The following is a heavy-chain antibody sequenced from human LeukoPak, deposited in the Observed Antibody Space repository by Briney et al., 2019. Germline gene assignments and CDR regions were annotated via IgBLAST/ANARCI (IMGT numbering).Heavy chain of an antibody. D-gene: IGHD5-18*01. V-gene: IGHV3-30*18. Sequence: GGSLRLSCAASGFTFSSYGMHWVREAPGKGLEWVAGISYDGRNKEYVDSVKGRFTISRDNSKNTLYLQMNSLRAEDTAVYNCAKDRGYSHGFDYWGQGTLVTVSS. CDR1: GFTFSSYG. J-gene: IGHJ4*02. CDR3: AKDRGYSHGFDY. CDR2: ISYDGRNK.